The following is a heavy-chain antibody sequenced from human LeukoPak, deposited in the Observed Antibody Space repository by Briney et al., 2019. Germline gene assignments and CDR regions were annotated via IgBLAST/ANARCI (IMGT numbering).Heavy chain of an antibody. J-gene: IGHJ4*02. CDR2: INHSGST. V-gene: IGHV4-34*01. CDR1: GGSFSGYY. Sequence: SETLSLTCAVYGGSFSGYYWSWIRQPPGKGLGWIGEINHSGSTNYNPSLKSRVTISVDTSKNQFSLKLSSVTAADTAAYYCASPACSSTSCYSFDYWGQGTLVTVSS. CDR3: ASPACSSTSCYSFDY. D-gene: IGHD2-2*02.